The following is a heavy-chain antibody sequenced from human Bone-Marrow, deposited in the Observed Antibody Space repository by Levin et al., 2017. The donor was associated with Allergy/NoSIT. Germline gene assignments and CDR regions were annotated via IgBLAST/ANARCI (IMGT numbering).Heavy chain of an antibody. CDR1: GYTFTSYA. CDR3: ASPYYDYYDSSGYPYYDYGMDV. J-gene: IGHJ6*02. D-gene: IGHD3-22*01. V-gene: IGHV1-3*01. Sequence: ASVKVSCKASGYTFTSYAMHWVRQAPGQRLEWMGWINAGNGNTKYSQKFQGRVTITRDTSASTAYMELSSLRSEDTAVYYCASPYYDYYDSSGYPYYDYGMDVWGQGTTVTVSS. CDR2: INAGNGNT.